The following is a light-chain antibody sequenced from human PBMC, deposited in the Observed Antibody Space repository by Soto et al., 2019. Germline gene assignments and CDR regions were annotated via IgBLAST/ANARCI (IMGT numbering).Light chain of an antibody. CDR2: EGS. V-gene: IGLV2-23*01. CDR3: SSYAGSMTWV. J-gene: IGLJ3*02. CDR1: GSDVGSFDL. Sequence: QSALTQPASVSGSPEQSITISCTGPGSDVGSFDLVSWYQQHPGKAPKLIIFEGSKRPSGISTRFSGSKSDNRASLTISGLQAEDEADYYCSSYAGSMTWVLGGGTKLTVL.